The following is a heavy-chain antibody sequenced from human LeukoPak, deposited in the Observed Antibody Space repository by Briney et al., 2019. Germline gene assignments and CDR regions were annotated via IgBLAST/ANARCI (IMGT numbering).Heavy chain of an antibody. V-gene: IGHV4-39*07. CDR2: VYYSGNT. D-gene: IGHD1-1*01. CDR3: VRGTTRGTAHYMDV. J-gene: IGHJ6*03. CDR1: GGSISSTSYY. Sequence: SETLSLTCIVSGGSISSTSYYWGWIRQPPGKGLEWIGSVYYSGNTYYNPSLKSRVTISVDTSKNQFSLKLSSVTAADTAVYYCVRGTTRGTAHYMDVWGTGTTVTVSS.